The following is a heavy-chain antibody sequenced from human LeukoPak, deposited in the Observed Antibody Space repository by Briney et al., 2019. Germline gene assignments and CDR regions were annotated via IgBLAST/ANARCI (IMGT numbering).Heavy chain of an antibody. CDR3: ARQFLVGGSLSPFDH. V-gene: IGHV3-23*01. Sequence: GGSPRLSCIASGFTFTGYAFSWVRQTPGKGLEWVSTVTSVGPISYADSVKGRFTISRDTSNNTVSLQMNSLTVDDTALYFCARQFLVGGSLSPFDHWGQGSLVAVST. CDR2: VTSVGPI. CDR1: GFTFTGYA. D-gene: IGHD1-26*01. J-gene: IGHJ4*02.